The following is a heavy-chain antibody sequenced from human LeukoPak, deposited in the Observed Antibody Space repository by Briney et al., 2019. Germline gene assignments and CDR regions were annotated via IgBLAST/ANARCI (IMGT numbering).Heavy chain of an antibody. CDR3: AKGGCTSTSCYVAY. V-gene: IGHV3-30*04. CDR2: ISSDGSNK. CDR1: GFTFSSYA. J-gene: IGHJ4*02. D-gene: IGHD2-2*01. Sequence: GGSLRLSCAASGFTFSSYAMHWVRQAPGKGLEWVAVISSDGSNKYYADSVKGRFTISRDNSKNTLYLQMNSLRAEDTAVYYCAKGGCTSTSCYVAYWGQGTLVTVSS.